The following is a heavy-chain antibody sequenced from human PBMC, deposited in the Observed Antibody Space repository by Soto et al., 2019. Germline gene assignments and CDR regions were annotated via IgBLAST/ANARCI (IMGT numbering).Heavy chain of an antibody. CDR2: ISSSSSYI. Sequence: GGSLRLSCAASGFTFSSYSMNWVRQAPGKGLEWVSSISSSSSYIYYADSVKGRFTISRDNTKNSLYLQMNSLRAEDTAVYYCAREGVATEFSSVYYFDYWGQGTLVTVSS. CDR1: GFTFSSYS. V-gene: IGHV3-21*01. CDR3: AREGVATEFSSVYYFDY. D-gene: IGHD5-12*01. J-gene: IGHJ4*02.